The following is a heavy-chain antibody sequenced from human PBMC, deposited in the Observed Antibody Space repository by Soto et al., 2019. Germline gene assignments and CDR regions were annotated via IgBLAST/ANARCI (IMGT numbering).Heavy chain of an antibody. CDR3: AREKVGAPDY. Sequence: ASVKVSCKASGYTFTGYYMHWVRQAPGQGLEWMGWINPNSGGTNYAQKFQGWVTMTRNTSISTAYMELSSLRSEDTAVYYCAREKVGAPDYWGQGTLVTVSS. CDR1: GYTFTGYY. J-gene: IGHJ4*02. V-gene: IGHV1-2*04. D-gene: IGHD1-26*01. CDR2: INPNSGGT.